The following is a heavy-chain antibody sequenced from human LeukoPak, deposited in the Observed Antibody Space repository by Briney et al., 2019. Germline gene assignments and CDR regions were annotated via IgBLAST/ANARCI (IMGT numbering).Heavy chain of an antibody. J-gene: IGHJ4*02. V-gene: IGHV4-34*01. CDR1: GGSFSGYY. CDR3: ARGRLELPFDY. CDR2: INHSGST. Sequence: SETLSLTCAVYGGSFSGYYWSWIRQPPGKGLEWIGEINHSGSTNYNPSLKSRVTISVDTSKNQFSLKLSSVTAADMAVYYCARGRLELPFDYWGQGTLVTVSS. D-gene: IGHD1-7*01.